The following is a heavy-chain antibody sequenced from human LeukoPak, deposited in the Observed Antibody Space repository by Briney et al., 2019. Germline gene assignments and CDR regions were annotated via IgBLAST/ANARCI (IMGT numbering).Heavy chain of an antibody. V-gene: IGHV1-69*13. Sequence: ASVTVSCKASGGTFSSYAISWVRQAPGQGLEWMGGIIPIFGTANYAQKFQGRVTITADESTSTAYMELSSLRSEDTAVYYCAGSPRGYQLPHKYWGQGTLVTVSS. CDR2: IIPIFGTA. D-gene: IGHD2-2*01. CDR1: GGTFSSYA. J-gene: IGHJ4*02. CDR3: AGSPRGYQLPHKY.